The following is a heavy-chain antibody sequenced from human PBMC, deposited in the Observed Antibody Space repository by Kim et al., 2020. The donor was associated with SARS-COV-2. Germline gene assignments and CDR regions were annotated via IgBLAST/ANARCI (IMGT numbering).Heavy chain of an antibody. J-gene: IGHJ6*02. Sequence: GGSLRLSCAVSGFIFDDHAMHWVRQTPGKGLEWVSLISGDGGTTYYADSVKGRFTSSRDNSKNSLYLQMNSLRTEDTALYYCSKDIVGNYDFWSGPHLLFRYSGMGVWGQGTTVTVSS. CDR1: GFIFDDHA. CDR3: SKDIVGNYDFWSGPHLLFRYSGMGV. V-gene: IGHV3-43*02. CDR2: ISGDGGTT. D-gene: IGHD3-3*01.